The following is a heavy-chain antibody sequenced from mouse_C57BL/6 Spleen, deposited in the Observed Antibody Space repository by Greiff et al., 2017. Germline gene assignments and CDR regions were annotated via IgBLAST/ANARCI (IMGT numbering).Heavy chain of an antibody. V-gene: IGHV1-52*01. Sequence: VQLQQPGAELVRPGSSVKLSCKASGYTFTSYWMHWVKQRPIQGLEWIGNIDPSDSETHYNQKFKDKATLTVDKSSSTAYMQLSSLTSEDSAVYYCARDYGSFLYYAMDYWGQGTSVTVSS. CDR1: GYTFTSYW. CDR2: IDPSDSET. D-gene: IGHD1-1*01. J-gene: IGHJ4*01. CDR3: ARDYGSFLYYAMDY.